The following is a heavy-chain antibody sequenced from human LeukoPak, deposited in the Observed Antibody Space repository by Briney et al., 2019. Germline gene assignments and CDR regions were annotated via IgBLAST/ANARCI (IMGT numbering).Heavy chain of an antibody. V-gene: IGHV4-61*02. CDR3: ARHEYSGSYYGLSWFDP. D-gene: IGHD1-26*01. Sequence: SQTLSLTCTVSGGSISSGSYYWSWIRQPAGKGLEWIGRIYNGGSTYYNPSLKSRVTISVDTSKNQLSLKLSSLTAADTAVYYCARHEYSGSYYGLSWFDPWGQGTLVTVSS. CDR1: GGSISSGSYY. CDR2: IYNGGST. J-gene: IGHJ5*02.